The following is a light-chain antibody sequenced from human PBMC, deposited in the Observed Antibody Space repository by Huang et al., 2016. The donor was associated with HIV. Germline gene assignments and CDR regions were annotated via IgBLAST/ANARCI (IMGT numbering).Light chain of an antibody. Sequence: ELVLTQSPGTLSLSPGERATISCRASQSVSSTYLAWYQQKPGQAPRLLIYGASSRATGIPDRFSGSGSGTDFTLTISRLEPEDFAVYYCQQYGSSPWTFGQGTKVEIK. CDR2: GAS. J-gene: IGKJ1*01. CDR1: QSVSSTY. V-gene: IGKV3-20*01. CDR3: QQYGSSPWT.